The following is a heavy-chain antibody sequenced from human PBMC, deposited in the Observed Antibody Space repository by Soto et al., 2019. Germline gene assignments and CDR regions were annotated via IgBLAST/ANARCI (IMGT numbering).Heavy chain of an antibody. Sequence: QVQLVQSGAEVKKPGASVKVSCKASGYTFTSYDINWVRQATGQGLEWMGWMNPNSGNTGYAQKFQGRVTMTRNTSIATXXMELSSLRSEDTAVYYCARGRVAVAGTFYYYGMDVWGQGTTVTVSS. D-gene: IGHD6-19*01. CDR3: ARGRVAVAGTFYYYGMDV. CDR1: GYTFTSYD. CDR2: MNPNSGNT. V-gene: IGHV1-8*01. J-gene: IGHJ6*02.